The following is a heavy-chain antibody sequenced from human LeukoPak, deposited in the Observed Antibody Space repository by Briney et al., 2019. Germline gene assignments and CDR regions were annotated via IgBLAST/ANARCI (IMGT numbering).Heavy chain of an antibody. CDR1: GGSISSSSYY. D-gene: IGHD2-15*01. CDR2: VYYSGST. CDR3: AGGGYCGGDSCHSFDY. J-gene: IGHJ4*02. V-gene: IGHV4-39*07. Sequence: PSETLSLTCTVSGGSISSSSYYWGWIRQPPGKGLEWIGGVYYSGSTFYNPSLNSRVTISVDTSKSQFSLKLNSVTAADTAVYYCAGGGYCGGDSCHSFDYWGQGTLVTVSS.